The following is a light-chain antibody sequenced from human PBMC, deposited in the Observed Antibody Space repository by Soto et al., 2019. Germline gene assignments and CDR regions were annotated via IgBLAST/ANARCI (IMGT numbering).Light chain of an antibody. CDR3: ETWDSNTHEV. V-gene: IGLV4-60*02. CDR1: SGHSSYI. J-gene: IGLJ1*01. CDR2: LEGSGSY. Sequence: QSVLTQSSSASASLGSSVKLTCTLSSGHSSYIIAWHQQQPGKAPRYLMKLEGSGSYNKGSGVPDRFSGDSSGADRYLTISNLQFEDEADYYCETWDSNTHEVXXTGXKXTVL.